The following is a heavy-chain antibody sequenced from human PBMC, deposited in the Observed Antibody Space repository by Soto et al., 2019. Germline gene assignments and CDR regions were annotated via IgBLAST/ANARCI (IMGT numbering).Heavy chain of an antibody. CDR2: IYTTGSA. Sequence: QVHLQESGPGLVKPSETLSLICSVSGGSLSDYFWSWIRQPAGKRLEWIGRIYTTGSANYNPSLKSRVTMPVDMSENQISLQLSSVTAADTAVYYCARTYYSGSGSYWRFDPWGQGTLVTVSS. J-gene: IGHJ5*02. V-gene: IGHV4-4*07. D-gene: IGHD3-10*01. CDR3: ARTYYSGSGSYWRFDP. CDR1: GGSLSDYF.